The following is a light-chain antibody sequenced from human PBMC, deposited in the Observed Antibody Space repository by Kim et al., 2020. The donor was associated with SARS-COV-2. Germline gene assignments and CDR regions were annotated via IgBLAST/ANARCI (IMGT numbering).Light chain of an antibody. CDR3: QQYKDYPYV. CDR2: AAT. Sequence: SALIGNRVTITCLARQDIGNYLAWFQLKPGKVPKSLIYAATSLQSGVPSKFSGSGAGTDFTLTINSLQPEDFATHYCQQYKDYPYVFGQGTKLEI. V-gene: IGKV1-16*02. J-gene: IGKJ2*01. CDR1: QDIGNY.